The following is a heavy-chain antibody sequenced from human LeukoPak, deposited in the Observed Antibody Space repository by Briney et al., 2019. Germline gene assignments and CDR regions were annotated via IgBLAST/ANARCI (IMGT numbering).Heavy chain of an antibody. J-gene: IGHJ3*02. CDR1: GGSISSGSYY. V-gene: IGHV4-61*02. CDR2: IYTSGST. D-gene: IGHD5-24*01. CDR3: ATRRDGYKNDAFDI. Sequence: SQTLSLTCTVSGGSISSGSYYWSWIRQPAGKGLEWIGRIYTSGSTNYNPSLKSRVTISVDTSKNQFSLKLSSVTAADTAVYYCATRRDGYKNDAFDIWGQGTMVTVSS.